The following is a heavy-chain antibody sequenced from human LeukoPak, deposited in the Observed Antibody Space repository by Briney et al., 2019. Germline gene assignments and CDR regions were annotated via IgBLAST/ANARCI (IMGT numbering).Heavy chain of an antibody. D-gene: IGHD4-17*01. CDR1: GGSISSYY. CDR3: ARAKTTVTTTSSFDY. V-gene: IGHV4-59*01. J-gene: IGHJ4*02. Sequence: PSETLSLTCTVSGGSISSYYWSWIRQPPGKGLEWIGYIYYSGSTNYNPSLKSRVTISVDTSKNQFSLKLSSVTAADTAVYYCARAKTTVTTTSSFDYWGQGTLVTVSS. CDR2: IYYSGST.